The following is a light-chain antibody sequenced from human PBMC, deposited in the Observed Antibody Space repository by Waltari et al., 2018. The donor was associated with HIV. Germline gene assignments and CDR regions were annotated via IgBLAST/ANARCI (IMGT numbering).Light chain of an antibody. V-gene: IGLV2-11*01. CDR3: CSFAANYTWV. CDR1: SGDVGGHNY. CDR2: DVA. J-gene: IGLJ3*02. Sequence: QSALTQPRSVSGSPGQSVTISCTGTSGDVGGHNYVTWYQQHPDRVPKLIVYDVAKRPSGVPDRVSGAKSGNTASLTISGLQADDEADYYCCSFAANYTWVFGGGTSLAVL.